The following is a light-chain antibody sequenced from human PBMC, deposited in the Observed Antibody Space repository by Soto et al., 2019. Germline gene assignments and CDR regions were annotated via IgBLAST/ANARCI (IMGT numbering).Light chain of an antibody. J-gene: IGLJ1*01. CDR1: SSDVGSYNR. Sequence: QSALTQPPSVSGSPGQSVTISCTGTSSDVGSYNRVSWYQQPPGTAPKLMIYEVSNRPSGVPDRFSGSKSGNTASLTISGLQAEDEADYYCSSYTSSSTHVFGTWTKLTVL. CDR3: SSYTSSSTHV. V-gene: IGLV2-18*02. CDR2: EVS.